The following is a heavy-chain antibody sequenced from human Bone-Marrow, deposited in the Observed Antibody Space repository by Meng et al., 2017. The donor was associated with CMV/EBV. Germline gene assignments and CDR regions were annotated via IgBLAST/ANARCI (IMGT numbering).Heavy chain of an antibody. V-gene: IGHV3-49*04. CDR3: TREILRYFDWLVDAFDI. Sequence: GESLKISCTASGFTFGDYAMSWVRQAPGKGLEWVGFIRSKAYGGTTEYAASVKGRFTISRDDSKSIAYLQMNSLKTKDTAVYYCTREILRYFDWLVDAFDIWGQGTMVTVSS. CDR1: GFTFGDYA. D-gene: IGHD3-9*01. J-gene: IGHJ3*02. CDR2: IRSKAYGGTT.